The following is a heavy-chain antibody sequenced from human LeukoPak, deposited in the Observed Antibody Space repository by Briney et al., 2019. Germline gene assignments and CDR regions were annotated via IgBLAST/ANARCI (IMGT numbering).Heavy chain of an antibody. CDR1: GYTFTSYG. CDR2: ISAYNGNT. J-gene: IGHJ3*02. D-gene: IGHD2-2*01. CDR3: ARGPRIVVVPAASHFDI. V-gene: IGHV1-18*01. Sequence: GASVKVSCKASGYTFTSYGISWVRQAPGQGLEWMGWISAYNGNTKYAQKLQGRVTMTTDTSTSTAYMELRSLRSDDTAVYYCARGPRIVVVPAASHFDIWGQGTMVTVSS.